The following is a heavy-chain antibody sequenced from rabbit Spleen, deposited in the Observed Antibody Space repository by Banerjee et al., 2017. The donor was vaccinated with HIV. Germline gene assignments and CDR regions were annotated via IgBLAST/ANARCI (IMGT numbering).Heavy chain of an antibody. Sequence: QEQLVESGGGLVKPEGSLKLSCTASGFSFSNKAVMCWVRQAPGKGLEWIACINAVTGRPVYASWAKGRFTFSKTSSTTVTLQMSRLTAADTATYFCARDTSSSFSSYGMDLWGPGTLVTVS. J-gene: IGHJ6*01. CDR2: INAVTGRP. V-gene: IGHV1S45*01. CDR3: ARDTSSSFSSYGMDL. CDR1: GFSFSNKAV. D-gene: IGHD1-1*01.